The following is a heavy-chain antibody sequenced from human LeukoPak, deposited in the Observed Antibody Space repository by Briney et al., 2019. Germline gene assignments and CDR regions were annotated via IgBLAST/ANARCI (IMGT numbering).Heavy chain of an antibody. CDR3: ARRGNKDVIARYYFGY. CDR1: GFTFSSYA. J-gene: IGHJ4*02. V-gene: IGHV3-23*01. D-gene: IGHD3-22*01. Sequence: GGSLRLSCAASGFTFSSYAMSWVRQAPGKGLEWVSTIIGNGGSTFYADSVKGRFTISRDNSKNTLSLQMNSLRVEDTAVYYCARRGNKDVIARYYFGYWGQGTLVTVSS. CDR2: IIGNGGST.